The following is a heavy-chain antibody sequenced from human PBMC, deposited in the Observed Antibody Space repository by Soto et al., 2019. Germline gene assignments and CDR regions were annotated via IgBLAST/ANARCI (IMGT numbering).Heavy chain of an antibody. V-gene: IGHV3-9*01. CDR2: LSWNGVTI. J-gene: IGHJ6*02. D-gene: IGHD3-22*01. CDR1: GFTFDDYA. Sequence: EVQLVESGGGLVQPGRSLRLSCAASGFTFDDYAMHWVRQVPGKGLQWVSGLSWNGVTIGYAASVKGRFTISRDNAKKSLYPQMNGLRPDDTALYFCAASRAYDSSDYSGFHSGMDVWGLGTTVTVS. CDR3: AASRAYDSSDYSGFHSGMDV.